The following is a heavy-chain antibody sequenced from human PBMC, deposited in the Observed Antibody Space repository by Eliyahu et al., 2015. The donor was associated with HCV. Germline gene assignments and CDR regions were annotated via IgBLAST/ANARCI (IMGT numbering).Heavy chain of an antibody. D-gene: IGHD5-18*01. V-gene: IGHV3-7*03. CDR1: GFTFSSYW. Sequence: EVQLVESGGGLVQPGGSLRLSCAASGFTFSSYWMSWVRQAPGKGLEWGVDIKQDGSEKYYVDPVKGRFTISRDNAKNSLYLQMNSLRAEDTAVYYCARGRGYSYGYPIYYYYGMDVWGQGTTVTVSS. J-gene: IGHJ6*02. CDR2: IKQDGSEK. CDR3: ARGRGYSYGYPIYYYYGMDV.